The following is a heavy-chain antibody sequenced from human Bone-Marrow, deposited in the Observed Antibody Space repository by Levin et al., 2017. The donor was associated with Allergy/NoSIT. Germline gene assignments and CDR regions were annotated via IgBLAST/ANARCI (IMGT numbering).Heavy chain of an antibody. CDR3: ARDRGIRTVAGYFDS. Sequence: GESLKISCIASGFNFNLYPMHWVRQAPGKGLEWVAVISFDGSDQAYADSAKGRFTVSRDNSKNTLYLEMNSLRSEDTAVYYCARDRGIRTVAGYFDSWGQGTLVTVSS. J-gene: IGHJ4*02. CDR1: GFNFNLYP. V-gene: IGHV3-30*04. CDR2: ISFDGSDQ. D-gene: IGHD6-19*01.